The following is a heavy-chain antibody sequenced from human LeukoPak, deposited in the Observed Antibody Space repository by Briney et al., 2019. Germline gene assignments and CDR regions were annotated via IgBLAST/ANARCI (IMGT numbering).Heavy chain of an antibody. V-gene: IGHV3-21*01. J-gene: IGHJ4*02. CDR3: ARDSDSHLYYDSSGYPY. CDR1: GFTFSSYA. D-gene: IGHD3-22*01. Sequence: GGSLRLSCAASGFTFSSYAMSWVRQAPGKGLEWVSSISSSSSYIYYADSVKGRFTISRDNAKNSLYLQMNSLRAEDTAVYYCARDSDSHLYYDSSGYPYWGQGTLITVSS. CDR2: ISSSSSYI.